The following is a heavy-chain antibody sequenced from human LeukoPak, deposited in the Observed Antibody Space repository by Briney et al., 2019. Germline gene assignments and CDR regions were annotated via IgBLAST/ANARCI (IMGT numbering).Heavy chain of an antibody. Sequence: ASVKVSCKASGYTFTGYYMHWVRQAPGQGLEWMGRINPNSGGTNYAQKFQGRVTMTRDTSISTAYMELSSPRSEDTAVYYCARGSGGPRYFDWLLSYWGQGTLVTVSS. V-gene: IGHV1-2*06. CDR2: INPNSGGT. CDR3: ARGSGGPRYFDWLLSY. J-gene: IGHJ4*02. D-gene: IGHD3-9*01. CDR1: GYTFTGYY.